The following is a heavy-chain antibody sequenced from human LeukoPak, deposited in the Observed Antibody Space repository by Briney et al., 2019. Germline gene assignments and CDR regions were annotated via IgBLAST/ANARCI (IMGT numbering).Heavy chain of an antibody. V-gene: IGHV4-59*02. D-gene: IGHD6-13*01. Sequence: SETLSLTCTVSGGSVSSYYWSWIRQPPGKGLEWIGYIYYSGSTNYNPSLKSRITISVDTSKNQFSLKLSSVTAADTAVYYCARLYSSSLGRVFDYWGQGTLVTVSS. J-gene: IGHJ4*02. CDR1: GGSVSSYY. CDR3: ARLYSSSLGRVFDY. CDR2: IYYSGST.